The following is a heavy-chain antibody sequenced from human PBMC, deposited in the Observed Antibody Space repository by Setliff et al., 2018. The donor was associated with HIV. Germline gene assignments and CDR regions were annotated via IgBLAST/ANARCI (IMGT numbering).Heavy chain of an antibody. J-gene: IGHJ4*02. Sequence: SETLSLTCTVSGGSISTYYWSWIRRPPGKGLEWIGSIYYSGRTYYNPSLKSRVTTSVEKSKNQFSLKLSSVTAADTAVYYCATMGRRGWFIDYWGQGTLVTVSS. D-gene: IGHD6-19*01. CDR2: IYYSGRT. CDR1: GGSISTYY. V-gene: IGHV4-59*05. CDR3: ATMGRRGWFIDY.